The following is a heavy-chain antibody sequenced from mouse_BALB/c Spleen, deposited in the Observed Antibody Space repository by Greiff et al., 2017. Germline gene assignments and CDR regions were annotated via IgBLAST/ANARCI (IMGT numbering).Heavy chain of an antibody. V-gene: IGHV6-6*02. CDR2: IRLKSNNYAT. CDR3: TRGGAN. CDR1: GFTFSNYW. J-gene: IGHJ2*01. Sequence: EVKLEESGGGLVQPGGSMKLSCVASGFTFSNYWMNWVRQSPEKGLEWVAEIRLKSNNYATHYAVSVKGRFTISRDYSKSSVYLQMNNLRAEDTGIYYCTRGGANWGQGTTVTVSS.